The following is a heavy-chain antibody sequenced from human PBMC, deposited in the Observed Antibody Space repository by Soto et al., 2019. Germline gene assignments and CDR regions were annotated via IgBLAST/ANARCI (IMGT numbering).Heavy chain of an antibody. J-gene: IGHJ6*03. CDR1: GFTFSSYW. CDR3: ARMKLAARPEYYYYYMDV. D-gene: IGHD6-6*01. CDR2: INSDGSST. V-gene: IGHV3-74*01. Sequence: PVGSLRLSCAASGFTFSSYWMHWVRQAPGKGLVWVSRINSDGSSTSYADSVKGRFTISRDNAKNTLYLQMNSLRAEDTAVYYCARMKLAARPEYYYYYMDVWGKGTTVTVSS.